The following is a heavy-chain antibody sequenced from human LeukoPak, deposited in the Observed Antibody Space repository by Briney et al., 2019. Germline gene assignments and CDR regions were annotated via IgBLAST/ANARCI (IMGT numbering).Heavy chain of an antibody. V-gene: IGHV4-59*11. CDR3: ARGGRVAAAVD. Sequence: SETLSLTCTVSGCSISSHYWSWIRQPPGKGLEWIGYIYYSGSTNYNPSLKNRVAISVDTSKNQFSLKLSAVTAADTAVYYCARGGRVAAAVDWGQGTLVTVSS. CDR2: IYYSGST. CDR1: GCSISSHY. J-gene: IGHJ4*02. D-gene: IGHD6-13*01.